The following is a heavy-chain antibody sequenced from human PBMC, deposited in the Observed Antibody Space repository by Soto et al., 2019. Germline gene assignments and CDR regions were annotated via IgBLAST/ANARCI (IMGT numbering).Heavy chain of an antibody. V-gene: IGHV5-51*01. CDR1: GYSFTSYW. CDR2: IYPGDSDT. CDR3: ARGYCTATICDPWFDP. J-gene: IGHJ5*02. D-gene: IGHD2-8*02. Sequence: LGESLISCKGSGYSFTSYWIGWVRQMPGKGLEWMGIIYPGDSDTRYSPSFQGQVTISVDKSITTAYLQWSSLKASDTAMYYCARGYCTATICDPWFDPWGQGTLVTVSS.